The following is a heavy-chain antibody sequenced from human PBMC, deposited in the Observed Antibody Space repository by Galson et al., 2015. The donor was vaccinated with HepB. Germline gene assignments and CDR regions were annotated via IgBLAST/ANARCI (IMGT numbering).Heavy chain of an antibody. CDR3: ARGVVYGGNPRLGSPQDY. CDR2: INPSGGST. D-gene: IGHD4-23*01. Sequence: SVKVSCKASGYTFTSYYMHWVRQAPGQGLEWMGIINPSGGSTSYAQKFQGRVTMTRDTSTSTVYMELSSLRSEDTAVYYCARGVVYGGNPRLGSPQDYWGQGTLVTVSS. CDR1: GYTFTSYY. J-gene: IGHJ4*02. V-gene: IGHV1-46*01.